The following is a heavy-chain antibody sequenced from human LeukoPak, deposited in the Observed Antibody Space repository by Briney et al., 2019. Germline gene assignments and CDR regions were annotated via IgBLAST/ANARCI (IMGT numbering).Heavy chain of an antibody. D-gene: IGHD3-10*02. CDR3: ARCMFVGLTLDY. J-gene: IGHJ4*02. Sequence: SGGSLGLSCAASGFTVSSNYMSWVRQAPGKGLEWVSVIYSGGSTYYAGSVKGRFTISRDNSKNTLYLQMNSLRAEDTAVYYCARCMFVGLTLDYWGQGTLVTVSS. V-gene: IGHV3-66*01. CDR1: GFTVSSNY. CDR2: IYSGGST.